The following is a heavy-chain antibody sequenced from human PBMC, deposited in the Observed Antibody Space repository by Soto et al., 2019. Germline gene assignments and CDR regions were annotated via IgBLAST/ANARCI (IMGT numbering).Heavy chain of an antibody. CDR2: IKSKTDGGTT. CDR3: TTDSYITIIVVCHDD. J-gene: IGHJ4*01. D-gene: IGHD3-22*01. V-gene: IGHV3-15*07. Sequence: GGSLRLSCAASGFTFSNAWINWVRQAPGKGLEWVGRIKSKTDGGTTDFAAPVKGRFAISRDDSKNVVYLQMNSLKTEDTAVYYCTTDSYITIIVVCHDDWGHGTLVTVSS. CDR1: GFTFSNAW.